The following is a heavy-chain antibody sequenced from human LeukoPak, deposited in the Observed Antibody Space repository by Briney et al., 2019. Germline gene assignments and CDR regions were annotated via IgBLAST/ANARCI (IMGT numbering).Heavy chain of an antibody. J-gene: IGHJ4*02. D-gene: IGHD6-13*01. CDR3: ARSPGIAAAGTGGYYFDY. Sequence: SVKVSCKASGGTFSSYAISWVRQAPGQGLEWMGGIIPIFGTANYAQKFQGRVTITTDEPTSTAYMELSSLRSEDTAVYYCARSPGIAAAGTGGYYFDYWGQGTLVTVSS. CDR2: IIPIFGTA. V-gene: IGHV1-69*05. CDR1: GGTFSSYA.